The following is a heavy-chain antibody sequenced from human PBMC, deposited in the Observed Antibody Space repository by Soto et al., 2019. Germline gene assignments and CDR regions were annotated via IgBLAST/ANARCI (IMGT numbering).Heavy chain of an antibody. CDR3: ARRITIFGVVSEELNWFDP. CDR1: GGTFSSYA. J-gene: IGHJ5*02. D-gene: IGHD3-3*01. V-gene: IGHV1-69*13. Sequence: SVKVSCKASGGTFSSYAISWVRQAPGQGLEWMGGIIPIFGTANYAQKFQGRVTITADESTSTAYMELSSLRSDDTAVYYCARRITIFGVVSEELNWFDPWGQGTLVTVSS. CDR2: IIPIFGTA.